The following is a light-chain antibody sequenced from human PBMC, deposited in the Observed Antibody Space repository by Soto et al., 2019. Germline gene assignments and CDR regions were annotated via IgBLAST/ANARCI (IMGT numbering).Light chain of an antibody. Sequence: QSVLTQPPSVSGAPGQRVTISCTGSSSNIGAGYDVHWYKQLPGTAPKLLIYGNSNRPSGVPDRFSGSKSGTSASLAITGLQAEDEADYYCQSYDSRLSGWVFGGGTKLTVL. V-gene: IGLV1-40*01. CDR3: QSYDSRLSGWV. CDR1: SSNIGAGYD. J-gene: IGLJ3*02. CDR2: GNS.